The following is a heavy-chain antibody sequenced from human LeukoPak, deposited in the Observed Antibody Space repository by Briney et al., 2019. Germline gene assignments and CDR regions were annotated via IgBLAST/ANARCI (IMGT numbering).Heavy chain of an antibody. D-gene: IGHD2-15*01. CDR1: GGSISSYY. V-gene: IGHV4-59*01. CDR3: ARAGRCSGGSCQFDY. CDR2: IYYSGST. Sequence: PSDTLSLTCTVSGGSISSYYWSWIRQPPGKGLEWIGYIYYSGSTNYNPSLKSRVTISVDTSKNQFSLKLSSVTAADTAVYYCARAGRCSGGSCQFDYWGQGTLVTVSS. J-gene: IGHJ4*02.